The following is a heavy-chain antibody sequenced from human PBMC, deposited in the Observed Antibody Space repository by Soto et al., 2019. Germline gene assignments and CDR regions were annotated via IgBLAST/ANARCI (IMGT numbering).Heavy chain of an antibody. CDR2: IRSKAYGGTT. CDR1: GFTFGDYA. J-gene: IGHJ4*02. Sequence: PGGSLRLSCTASGFTFGDYAMSWFRQAPGKGLEWVGFIRSKAYGGTTEYAASVKGRFTISRDDSKSIAYLQMNSLKTEDTAVYYCTYEYSSSPAPIVWGQGTLVTVSS. CDR3: TYEYSSSPAPIV. V-gene: IGHV3-49*03. D-gene: IGHD6-6*01.